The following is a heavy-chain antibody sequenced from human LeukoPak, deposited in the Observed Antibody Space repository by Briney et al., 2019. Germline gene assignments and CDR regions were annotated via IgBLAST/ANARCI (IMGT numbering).Heavy chain of an antibody. J-gene: IGHJ4*02. CDR3: ATGTRGAGSLDS. CDR2: IYYSGST. Sequence: SETLSLTCTVSGGSISSGGYYWSWIRQHPGKGLEWIGYIYYSGSTYYNPSLKSRVSMSVDASKSQFSLRLNSVTAADTAVYYCATGTRGAGSLDSWGQGTLVTVSS. D-gene: IGHD1-1*01. CDR1: GGSISSGGYY. V-gene: IGHV4-31*03.